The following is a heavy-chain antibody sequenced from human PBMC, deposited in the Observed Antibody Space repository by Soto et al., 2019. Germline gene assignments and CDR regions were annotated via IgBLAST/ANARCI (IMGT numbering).Heavy chain of an antibody. CDR2: VSTSGNV. CDR1: GGSLTKYY. V-gene: IGHV4-4*07. J-gene: IGHJ4*02. D-gene: IGHD3-3*01. Sequence: KASETLSLTCTVSGGSLTKYYWSWTRQPAGKGLEWIGRVSTSGNVVSKASLRSRLTMSVDTSKNQFSLRLTSVTAADTAVYYCARDNNDFWSLYPLAFDYWGQGALVTVSS. CDR3: ARDNNDFWSLYPLAFDY.